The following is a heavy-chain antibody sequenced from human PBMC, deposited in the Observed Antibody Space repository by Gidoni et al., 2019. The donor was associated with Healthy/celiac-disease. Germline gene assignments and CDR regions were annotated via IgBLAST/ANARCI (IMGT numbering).Heavy chain of an antibody. J-gene: IGHJ3*02. CDR3: ARDSYYGSGSGAFDI. D-gene: IGHD3-10*01. CDR1: GGSISSYY. Sequence: QVQLQESGPGRVKPSETLSLTCTVSGGSISSYYWIWIRQPPGKGLEWIGYISYSGSTNENPSLKSRVTISVDTSKNQFSLKLSSVTAADTAVYYCARDSYYGSGSGAFDIWGQGTMVTVSS. V-gene: IGHV4-59*01. CDR2: ISYSGST.